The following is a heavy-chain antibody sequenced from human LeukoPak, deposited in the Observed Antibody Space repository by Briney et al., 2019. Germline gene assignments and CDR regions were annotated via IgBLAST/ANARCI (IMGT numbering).Heavy chain of an antibody. V-gene: IGHV4-4*07. CDR2: IYHSGST. CDR3: ARVGYDFWSGYYFDY. CDR1: GGSISSYY. Sequence: SETLSLTCTVSGGSISSYYWSWIRQPAGKGLEWIGSIYHSGSTYYNPSLKSRVTISVDTSKNQFSLKLSSVTAADTAVYYCARVGYDFWSGYYFDYWGQGTLVTVSS. D-gene: IGHD3-3*01. J-gene: IGHJ4*02.